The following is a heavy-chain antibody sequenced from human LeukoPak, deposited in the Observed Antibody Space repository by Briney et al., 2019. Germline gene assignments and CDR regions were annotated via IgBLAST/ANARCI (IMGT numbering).Heavy chain of an antibody. CDR3: AKQEGALIQNWCFDH. CDR2: IEKDASRA. D-gene: IGHD1-26*01. J-gene: IGHJ4*02. V-gene: IGHV3-23*03. CDR1: GFTFSDFA. Sequence: PGGSLRLSCAASGFTFSDFAMSWVRLAPGKGLEWVSSIEKDASRAYYADPVRGRFTVSRDNSKNTLYLQMSSLRVEDTALYYCAKQEGALIQNWCFDHWGLGTLVTVSS.